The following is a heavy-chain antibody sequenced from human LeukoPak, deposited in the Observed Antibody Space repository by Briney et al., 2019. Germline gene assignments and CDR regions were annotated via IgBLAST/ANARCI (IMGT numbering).Heavy chain of an antibody. CDR3: ARAAGDYGDYDYFYYMDV. CDR1: GYTFTGYY. V-gene: IGHV1-2*02. CDR2: ISPTSGGT. Sequence: ASVKVSCTASGYTFTGYYMHWVRQAPGQGHERMGWISPTSGGTKYAQKFQGRVTMTRDTSISTAYMELNTLRSDDTAMYYCARAAGDYGDYDYFYYMDVWGKGTTVTISS. J-gene: IGHJ6*03. D-gene: IGHD4-17*01.